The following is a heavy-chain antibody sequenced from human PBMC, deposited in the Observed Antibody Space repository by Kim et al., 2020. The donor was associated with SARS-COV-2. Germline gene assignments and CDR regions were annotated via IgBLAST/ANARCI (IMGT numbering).Heavy chain of an antibody. CDR2: GDST. D-gene: IGHD1-7*01. Sequence: GDSTYYADAVKCRFTISRDNPKNTLYLQMSSLRTEDTAVYYCVKNWNSDRWGQGTLVTVSS. V-gene: IGHV3-64D*06. J-gene: IGHJ5*02. CDR3: VKNWNSDR.